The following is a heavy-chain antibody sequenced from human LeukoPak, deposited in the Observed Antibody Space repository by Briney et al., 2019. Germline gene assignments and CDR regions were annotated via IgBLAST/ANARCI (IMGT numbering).Heavy chain of an antibody. D-gene: IGHD4-17*01. J-gene: IGHJ4*02. CDR3: ARGPTTVTRAFDY. CDR1: GGSFSGYY. CDR2: INHSGST. Sequence: PSETLSLTCAVYGGSFSGYYWSWIRQPPGKGLEWIGEINHSGSTNYNPSLKSRVTISVDTSKNQFSLKLNSVTAADTAVYYCARGPTTVTRAFDYWGQGTLVTVSS. V-gene: IGHV4-34*01.